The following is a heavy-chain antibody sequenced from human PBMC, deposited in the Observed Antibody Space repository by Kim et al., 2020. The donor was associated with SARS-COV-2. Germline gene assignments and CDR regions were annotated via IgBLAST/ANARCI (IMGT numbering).Heavy chain of an antibody. V-gene: IGHV1-18*01. CDR3: ARESGLGFIKGRGMDS. J-gene: IGHJ6*02. Sequence: ASVKVSCKASGYTFTSYGISWVRQVPGQGLEWMGWISAYNGTTNFARKPKATSSLTTATPRGPSPMDWRSLSPADPAVNYCARESGLGFIKGRGMDSWAQ. CDR2: ISAYNGTT. CDR1: GYTFTSYG. D-gene: IGHD1-26*01.